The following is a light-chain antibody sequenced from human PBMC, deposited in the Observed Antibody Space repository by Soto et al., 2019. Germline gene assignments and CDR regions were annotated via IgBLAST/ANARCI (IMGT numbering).Light chain of an antibody. CDR3: QQYAITPKT. J-gene: IGKJ1*01. Sequence: EIVLTQSPATLSLSPGESATLSCRASESVRHYVAWYQQKPGQAPRLLIYGASSRVTGIPDRFSGSGSGTDFTLTISRLEPEDFAVYYCQQYAITPKTFGQGTRVEIK. V-gene: IGKV3-20*01. CDR1: ESVRHY. CDR2: GAS.